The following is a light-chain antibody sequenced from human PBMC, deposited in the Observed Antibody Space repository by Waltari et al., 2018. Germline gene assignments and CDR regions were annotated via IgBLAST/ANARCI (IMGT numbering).Light chain of an antibody. CDR1: SGDIGGYNF. CDR3: SSFAGNNNPYV. CDR2: EVT. V-gene: IGLV2-8*01. J-gene: IGLJ1*01. Sequence: QSALTQPPSASGSPGQSVTISCTGTSGDIGGYNFVSWYQHHPGKAPKLMIYEVTKRPSGAPDRFSGSKSGNTASLTVSGLQAEDEADYYCSSFAGNNNPYVFGTGTKVSVL.